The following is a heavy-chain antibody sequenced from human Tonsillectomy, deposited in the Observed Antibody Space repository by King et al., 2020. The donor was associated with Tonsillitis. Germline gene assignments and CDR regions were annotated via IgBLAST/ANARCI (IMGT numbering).Heavy chain of an antibody. CDR3: ARDWGYYDSSVRVYYYYYYMDV. V-gene: IGHV3-7*03. D-gene: IGHD3-22*01. Sequence: VQLVESGGGLVQPGGSLRLSCEASGFNFSNYWMSWVRQSPGKGLEWVANIKGDGSEKNYVDSEKGRFTISRDNAKNSVYLQMSSLRAEDTAVYYCARDWGYYDSSVRVYYYYYYMDVWGKGTTVTVSS. CDR1: GFNFSNYW. J-gene: IGHJ6*03. CDR2: IKGDGSEK.